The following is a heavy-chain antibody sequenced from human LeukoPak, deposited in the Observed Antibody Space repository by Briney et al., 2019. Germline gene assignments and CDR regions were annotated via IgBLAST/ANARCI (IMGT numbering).Heavy chain of an antibody. CDR3: ARQFSIFGVVKHYYFDY. Sequence: SETLSLTCTVSGGSISSYYWSWIRQPAGKGLEWIGRIYTSGSTNYNPSLKSRVTMSVDTSKNQFSLKLSSVTAADTAVYYCARQFSIFGVVKHYYFDYWGQGTLVTVSS. J-gene: IGHJ4*02. V-gene: IGHV4-4*07. CDR1: GGSISSYY. CDR2: IYTSGST. D-gene: IGHD3-3*01.